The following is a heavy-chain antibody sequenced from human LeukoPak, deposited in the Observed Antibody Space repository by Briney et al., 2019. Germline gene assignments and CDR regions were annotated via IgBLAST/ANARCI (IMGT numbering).Heavy chain of an antibody. CDR1: GVSISSYY. V-gene: IGHV4-59*01. CDR3: ARFSVSAAGTGWFDP. CDR2: ISYSGGT. J-gene: IGHJ5*02. D-gene: IGHD6-13*01. Sequence: PSESLTLTCTVSGVSISSYYWRWIRQPPGKGPELIGYISYSGGTNYNPSLKSRLIITVSTSNNHPSLQLIYMPAADTAVYYCARFSVSAAGTGWFDPWGQGTLLTVCS.